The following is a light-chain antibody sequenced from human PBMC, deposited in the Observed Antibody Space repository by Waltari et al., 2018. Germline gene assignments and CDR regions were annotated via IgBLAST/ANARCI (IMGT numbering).Light chain of an antibody. J-gene: IGLJ2*01. CDR3: SSSTSRTALL. V-gene: IGLV2-14*03. Sequence: QSALTQPASLSGSPGQSITISCTGTSSDIGSYNSVSWYQQHPGEAPKLMIYDVSVRPSGVSNRFSGSKSGNTASLTISGLLAEDEADYYCSSSTSRTALLFGGGTKLTVL. CDR2: DVS. CDR1: SSDIGSYNS.